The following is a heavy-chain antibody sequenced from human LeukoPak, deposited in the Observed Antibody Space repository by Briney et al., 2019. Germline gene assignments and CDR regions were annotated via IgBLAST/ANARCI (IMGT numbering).Heavy chain of an antibody. CDR3: ATSAIYSGSPFGYFDY. CDR1: GFTLSSYS. CDR2: ITSRSSTI. J-gene: IGHJ4*02. D-gene: IGHD1-26*01. V-gene: IGHV3-48*04. Sequence: GGSLRLSCAASGFTLSSYSMNWVRWAPGKGPEWLSYITSRSSTIYCADSVRGRFTISRDNAKNSLYLQMNSLRAEDTAIYYCATSAIYSGSPFGYFDYWGQGTLVTVSS.